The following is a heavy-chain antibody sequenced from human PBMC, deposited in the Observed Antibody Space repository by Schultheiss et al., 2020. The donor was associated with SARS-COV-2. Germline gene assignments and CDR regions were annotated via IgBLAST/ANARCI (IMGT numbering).Heavy chain of an antibody. V-gene: IGHV3-30*18. D-gene: IGHD2-21*01. CDR2: ISADGTKQ. J-gene: IGHJ3*01. CDR1: GFIFNKYN. Sequence: GGSLRLSCAASGFIFNKYNMHWVRQAPGKGLEWVSLISADGTKQHHADSVKGRFTIFRDNSKSTLYLQLNSLRIEDTALYYCVKDAYHAAFDVWGQGTVVTVSS. CDR3: VKDAYHAAFDV.